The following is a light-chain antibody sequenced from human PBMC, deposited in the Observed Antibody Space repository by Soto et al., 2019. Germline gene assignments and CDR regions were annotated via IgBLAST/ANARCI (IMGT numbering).Light chain of an antibody. CDR1: SSDIGDYNY. CDR3: CSYIRSGTLI. V-gene: IGLV2-14*01. Sequence: QSVLTQPASVSGSPGQSITISCVGTSSDIGDYNYVSWYQQHPGKVPKVIIFDVSNRPSGVSYRFSGTKSGNTASLTVSGLQAEDEAHYYCCSYIRSGTLIFGTGTKVTVL. CDR2: DVS. J-gene: IGLJ1*01.